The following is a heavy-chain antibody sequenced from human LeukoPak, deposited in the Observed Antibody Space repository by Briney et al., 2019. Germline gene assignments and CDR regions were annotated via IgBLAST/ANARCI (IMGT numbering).Heavy chain of an antibody. CDR2: IYYSGST. CDR1: GGSISSYY. CDR3: AGAVAGTSYLDY. Sequence: SETLSLTCTVSGGSISSYYWSWIRQPPGKGLEWIGYIYYSGSTNYNPSLKSRVTISVDTSKNQFSLKLSSVTAADTAVYYCAGAVAGTSYLDYWGQGTLVTVSS. V-gene: IGHV4-59*12. J-gene: IGHJ4*02. D-gene: IGHD6-19*01.